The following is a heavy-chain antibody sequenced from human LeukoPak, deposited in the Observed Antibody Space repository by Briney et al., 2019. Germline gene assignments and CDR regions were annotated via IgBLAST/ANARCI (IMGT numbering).Heavy chain of an antibody. CDR1: GGSISSGSYY. Sequence: NPSETLSLTCTVSGGSISSGSYYWSWIRQTAGKGLEWIRRIYTSGSTNYNPSLKSRVTISVDTFKNQFSLKLSSVTAADTAVYYCASEGLTCGADCYSIIWGQGTLVTVSS. D-gene: IGHD2-21*02. V-gene: IGHV4-61*02. J-gene: IGHJ4*02. CDR3: ASEGLTCGADCYSII. CDR2: IYTSGST.